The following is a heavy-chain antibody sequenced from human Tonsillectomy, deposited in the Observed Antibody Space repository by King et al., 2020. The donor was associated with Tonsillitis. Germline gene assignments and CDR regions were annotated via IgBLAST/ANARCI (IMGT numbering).Heavy chain of an antibody. Sequence: QLVQSGAEVRKPGSSVKVSCKASGGTFINHAISWVRQAPGRGLEWMGGIISFFGTSNYAQKFQGRVTITADESTSTVYMELSSLRSEDTAVYYCARGAFGEQWLVQKWFDPWGQGTLVTVSS. CDR3: ARGAFGEQWLVQKWFDP. V-gene: IGHV1-69*01. J-gene: IGHJ5*02. D-gene: IGHD6-19*01. CDR1: GGTFINHA. CDR2: IISFFGTS.